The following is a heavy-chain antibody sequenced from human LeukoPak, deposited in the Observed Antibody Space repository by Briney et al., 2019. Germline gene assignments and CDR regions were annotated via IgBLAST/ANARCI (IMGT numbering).Heavy chain of an antibody. V-gene: IGHV1-8*03. D-gene: IGHD1-26*01. CDR1: GYTFTSYD. Sequence: ASVKVSCKASGYTFTSYDINWVRQATGQGLEWMGWMNPNSGNTGYAQKFQGRVTITRNTSISTAYMELSSLRSEDTAVYYCARGLLMSQGAYDAFDIWGQGPMVTVSS. CDR2: MNPNSGNT. J-gene: IGHJ3*02. CDR3: ARGLLMSQGAYDAFDI.